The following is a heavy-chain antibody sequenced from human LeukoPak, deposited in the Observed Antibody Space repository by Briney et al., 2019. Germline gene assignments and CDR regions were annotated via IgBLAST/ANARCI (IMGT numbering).Heavy chain of an antibody. J-gene: IGHJ2*01. Sequence: PGGSLRLSCAVSGFTFSSLPFHWVRQAPGRGVEWVAARSTDGSYKYTGDSVKGRVNISRDNPMNTLYLQMNGLRPDDTAVYYCARSLTPGRWYIDLWGRGTLVTVSS. V-gene: IGHV3-30*04. D-gene: IGHD3-9*01. CDR1: GFTFSSLP. CDR2: RSTDGSYK. CDR3: ARSLTPGRWYIDL.